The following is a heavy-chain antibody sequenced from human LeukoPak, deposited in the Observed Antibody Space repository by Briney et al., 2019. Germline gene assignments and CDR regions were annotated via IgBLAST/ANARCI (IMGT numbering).Heavy chain of an antibody. CDR1: GGSISSGGYS. CDR2: IYHSGST. J-gene: IGHJ2*01. V-gene: IGHV4-30-2*01. D-gene: IGHD3-16*01. CDR3: ARGQGVMAYWYFDL. Sequence: PSETLSLTCAVSGGSISSGGYSWSWIRQPPGKGLEWIVYIYHSGSTYYNPSLKSRVTISVDRSKNQFSLKLSSVTAADTAVYYCARGQGVMAYWYFDLWGRGTLVTVSS.